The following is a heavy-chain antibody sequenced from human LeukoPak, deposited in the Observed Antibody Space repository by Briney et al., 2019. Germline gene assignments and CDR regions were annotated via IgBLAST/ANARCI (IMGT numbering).Heavy chain of an antibody. Sequence: SETLSLTCDVFGGSFTDCFWTWIRQSPGKGLEWIGEINDYSGNTNYNPSLNSRVSISLEKSKNQFSLELRSVTAADTAVYYCARGRIAKIVVVHSFQYGMDVWGQGTTVTVSS. CDR3: ARGRIAKIVVVHSFQYGMDV. D-gene: IGHD3-22*01. CDR2: INDYSGNT. J-gene: IGHJ6*02. V-gene: IGHV4-34*01. CDR1: GGSFTDCF.